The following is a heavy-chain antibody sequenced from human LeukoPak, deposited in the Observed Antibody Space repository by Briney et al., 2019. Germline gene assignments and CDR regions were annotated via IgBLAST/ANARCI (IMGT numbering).Heavy chain of an antibody. V-gene: IGHV4-59*01. Sequence: PSETLSLTCTVSGGSISSYYWSWIRQPPGKGLEWIGYIYYSGSTNYNPSLKSRVTISVDTSKNQFSLKLSSVTAADTAVYYCARGTSGYCSGGSCSLAHFDFWGQGTLVTVSS. CDR2: IYYSGST. J-gene: IGHJ4*02. D-gene: IGHD2-15*01. CDR1: GGSISSYY. CDR3: ARGTSGYCSGGSCSLAHFDF.